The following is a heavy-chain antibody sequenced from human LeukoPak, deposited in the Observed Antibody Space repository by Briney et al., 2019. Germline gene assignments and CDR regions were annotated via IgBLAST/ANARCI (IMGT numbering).Heavy chain of an antibody. J-gene: IGHJ4*02. CDR1: GFTFDDYG. D-gene: IGHD3-22*01. CDR2: INWNGGRT. CDR3: ARDWSSSGYYTCSGY. V-gene: IGHV3-20*04. Sequence: GGSLRLSCAASGFTFDDYGMSWVRQAPGKGLEWVSGINWNGGRTGYADSVKGRFTISRDNAKNSLYLQMNSLRAEDTALYYCARDWSSSGYYTCSGYWGQGTLVTVSS.